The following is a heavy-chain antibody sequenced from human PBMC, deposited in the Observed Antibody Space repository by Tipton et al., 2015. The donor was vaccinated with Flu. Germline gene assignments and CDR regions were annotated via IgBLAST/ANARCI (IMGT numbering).Heavy chain of an antibody. V-gene: IGHV5-51*01. Sequence: LVQSGAEVKKPGESLRISCKSSGYSFTNYWIGWVRQMPGRGLDWMGIIYPGDSDTRYSPSFQDQVTISADKSINTAYLQWNSLKASDTAMYFCVRHPYCTDAVCPPGYWYFDLWGRGTPLSVSS. D-gene: IGHD2-21*02. CDR3: VRHPYCTDAVCPPGYWYFDL. CDR1: GYSFTNYW. J-gene: IGHJ2*01. CDR2: IYPGDSDT.